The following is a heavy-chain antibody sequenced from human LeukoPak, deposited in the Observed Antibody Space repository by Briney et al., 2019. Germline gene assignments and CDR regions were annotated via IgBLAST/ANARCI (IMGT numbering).Heavy chain of an antibody. CDR1: GGSISGGISY. CDR3: ARGPGGERYYFKY. Sequence: KTSETLSLTCTVSGGSISGGISYWAWIRQPPGQGLEYIASIYYSGSTNYNPSLKSRATISVDTSRNQFSLRLSSVTATDTAIYYCARGPGGERYYFKYWGPGTLVTVSS. V-gene: IGHV4-39*01. CDR2: IYYSGST. J-gene: IGHJ4*02. D-gene: IGHD2-21*01.